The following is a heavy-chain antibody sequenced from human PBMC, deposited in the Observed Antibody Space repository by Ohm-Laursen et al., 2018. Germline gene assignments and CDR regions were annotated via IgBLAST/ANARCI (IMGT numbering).Heavy chain of an antibody. CDR3: ARDQTGDHDAFDI. CDR1: GYTFSSYG. Sequence: ASVKVSCKASGYTFSSYGFSWVRQAPGQGLEWMGWISTYNGNTNYPQKLQDRVTMTTDTSTSTAYMELRSLRSDDTAVYYCARDQTGDHDAFDIWGQGTMVTVSS. V-gene: IGHV1-18*01. CDR2: ISTYNGNT. J-gene: IGHJ3*02. D-gene: IGHD7-27*01.